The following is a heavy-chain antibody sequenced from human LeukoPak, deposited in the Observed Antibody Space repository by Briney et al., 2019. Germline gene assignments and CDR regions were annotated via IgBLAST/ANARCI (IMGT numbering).Heavy chain of an antibody. V-gene: IGHV1-2*02. J-gene: IGHJ4*02. D-gene: IGHD3-22*01. CDR1: GYTFTGYY. CDR2: INPNSGGT. CDR3: ARDASDTMIVVAYDY. Sequence: GASVKVSCKASGYTFTGYYMHWVRQAPGQGLEWMGWINPNSGGTNYAQKFQGRVTMTRDTSISTAYMELSRLRSDDTAVYYCARDASDTMIVVAYDYWGQGTLVTVSS.